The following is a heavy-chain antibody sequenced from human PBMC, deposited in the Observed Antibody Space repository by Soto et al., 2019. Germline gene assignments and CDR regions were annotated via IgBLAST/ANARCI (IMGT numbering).Heavy chain of an antibody. CDR2: INPTSCST. CDR1: GYTFTNYY. CDR3: ARDLAVGDH. Sequence: QVQLVQSGAEVKKPGASVKVSCKASGYTFTNYYIHWVRQAPGQGLEWMGIINPTSCSTNYSQKFQGRVALTYDTSPTTVYRELSGLRAEDTAVLYCARDLAVGDHWGQGTLVTVSS. D-gene: IGHD6-19*01. J-gene: IGHJ4*02. V-gene: IGHV1-46*01.